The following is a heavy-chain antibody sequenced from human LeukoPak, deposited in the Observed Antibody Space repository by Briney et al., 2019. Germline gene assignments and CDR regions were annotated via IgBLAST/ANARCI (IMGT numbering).Heavy chain of an antibody. J-gene: IGHJ5*01. CDR3: ASHIRPVGSVYGWFDS. CDR1: GGSLGSSDYY. V-gene: IGHV4-39*01. Sequence: SETLSLTCTVSGGSLGSSDYYWAWIRQTPGKGLEWFGNVYYTGSTYYNPSLKSRVTISVDTSKNQFSLRLTSVTATDTAVYYCASHIRPVGSVYGWFDSWGQGTLVTVSS. CDR2: VYYTGST. D-gene: IGHD5/OR15-5a*01.